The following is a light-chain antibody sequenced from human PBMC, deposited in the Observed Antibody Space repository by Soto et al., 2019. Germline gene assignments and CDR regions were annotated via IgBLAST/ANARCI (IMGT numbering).Light chain of an antibody. CDR3: QQYGSSPRT. Sequence: EIVLTQSPGTLSLSPGERATLSCRASQSVSNSYLAWYQQKPGQAPRLLIYGASSRATGIPDRFSGSGSGTDFTLTISRLEPEDFAVYYCQQYGSSPRTFGQVTKVEIK. J-gene: IGKJ1*01. CDR2: GAS. V-gene: IGKV3-20*01. CDR1: QSVSNSY.